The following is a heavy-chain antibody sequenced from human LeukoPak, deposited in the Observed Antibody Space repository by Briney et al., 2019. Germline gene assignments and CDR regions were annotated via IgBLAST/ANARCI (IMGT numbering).Heavy chain of an antibody. V-gene: IGHV1-18*01. J-gene: IGHJ4*02. CDR1: GYTFTSYG. CDR3: NYYDSSGYYPSIDY. Sequence: ASVKVSCKASGYTFTSYGISWVRQAPGQGLEWMGWISAYNGNTNYAQKLQGRVTMTTDTSTSTAYMELSSLRSEDTAVYYCNYYDSSGYYPSIDYWGQGTLVTVSS. D-gene: IGHD3-22*01. CDR2: ISAYNGNT.